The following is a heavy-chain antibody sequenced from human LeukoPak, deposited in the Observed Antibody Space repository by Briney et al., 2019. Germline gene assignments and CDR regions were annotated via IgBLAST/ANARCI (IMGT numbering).Heavy chain of an antibody. J-gene: IGHJ6*03. CDR3: ARGTYGYYMDV. V-gene: IGHV4-38-2*02. CDR1: NYSISNSLY. D-gene: IGHD4-17*01. CDR2: IYRSGST. Sequence: PSETLSLTCSGSNYSISNSLYWGWLRQPPGKGLEWIGSIYRSGSTFYNPSLKSRVTISLDTSKNQFSLKLSSVTAPDTAVYFCARGTYGYYMDVRGKGTTVTVSS.